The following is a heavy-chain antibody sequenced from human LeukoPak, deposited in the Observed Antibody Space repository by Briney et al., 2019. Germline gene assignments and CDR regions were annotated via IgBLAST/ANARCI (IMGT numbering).Heavy chain of an antibody. J-gene: IGHJ4*02. CDR3: ARGGAYYYDSSGYYGY. CDR1: GGSISSGSYY. D-gene: IGHD3-22*01. V-gene: IGHV4-61*02. CDR2: IYTSGST. Sequence: SETLSLTCTVSGGSISSGSYYWSWIRQRAGKGLEWIGRIYTSGSTNYNPSLKSRVTISVDTSKNQFSLKLSSVTAADTAVYYCARGGAYYYDSSGYYGYWGQGSLVTVSS.